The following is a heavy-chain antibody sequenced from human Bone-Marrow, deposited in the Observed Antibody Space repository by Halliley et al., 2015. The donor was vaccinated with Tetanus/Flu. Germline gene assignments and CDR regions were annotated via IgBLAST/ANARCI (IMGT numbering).Heavy chain of an antibody. CDR3: ARARRGGIKGSWYSDL. D-gene: IGHD3-16*01. CDR1: GFTFSRHE. V-gene: IGHV3-48*03. Sequence: SLRLSCAASGFTFSRHEMNWVRQAPGKGLEWVSHISTGSTLIHYADSVKGRFTFSRDNAENSLYLQMNSLRAEDTATYYCARARRGGIKGSWYSDLGGRGTLVTVSP. CDR2: ISTGSTLI. J-gene: IGHJ2*01.